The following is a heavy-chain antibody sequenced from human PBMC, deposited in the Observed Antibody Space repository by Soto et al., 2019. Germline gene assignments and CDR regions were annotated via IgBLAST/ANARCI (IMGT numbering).Heavy chain of an antibody. CDR3: ARVDSRCWYWGSYFDY. CDR2: ISAYKGNT. V-gene: IGHV1-18*01. J-gene: IGHJ4*02. Sequence: QVQLVQSGAEVKKPGASVKVSCKASGYTFTSYGISWVRQAPGQGLEWMGWISAYKGNTKYAQKLQGRVTMTTDTSTSTSYMELRSLRSDDTAVYYCARVDSRCWYWGSYFDYWGQGTLVTVSS. CDR1: GYTFTSYG. D-gene: IGHD6-13*01.